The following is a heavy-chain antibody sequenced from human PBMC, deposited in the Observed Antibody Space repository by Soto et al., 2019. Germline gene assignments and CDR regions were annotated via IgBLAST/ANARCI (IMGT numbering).Heavy chain of an antibody. Sequence: SETLSLTRIVSGESISSSSYYWGWIRQPPGKGLEWIGSIYYSGRTYYNPSFKSRVTISIDTSKNQFSLKLSSVTATDTAVYYCARQRTTVVTQAYFDHWGQGALVTVS. CDR2: IYYSGRT. V-gene: IGHV4-39*01. D-gene: IGHD2-21*02. CDR1: GESISSSSYY. J-gene: IGHJ4*02. CDR3: ARQRTTVVTQAYFDH.